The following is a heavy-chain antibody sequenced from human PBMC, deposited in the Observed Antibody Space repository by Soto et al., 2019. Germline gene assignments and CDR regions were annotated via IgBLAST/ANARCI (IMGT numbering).Heavy chain of an antibody. D-gene: IGHD3-22*01. V-gene: IGHV1-18*01. CDR1: GYTFNSYG. Sequence: QVQLVQSGTEVKKPGASVKVSCKASGYTFNSYGISWVRQAPGQGLEWMGWISPYDDNTNYAQNLQGRVTMTTDTSTRSAHMEXRSLRSDDTAMYYCARGGYYDSSGSRNYHYYGMDAWGQGTTVTVS. CDR3: ARGGYYDSSGSRNYHYYGMDA. CDR2: ISPYDDNT. J-gene: IGHJ6*02.